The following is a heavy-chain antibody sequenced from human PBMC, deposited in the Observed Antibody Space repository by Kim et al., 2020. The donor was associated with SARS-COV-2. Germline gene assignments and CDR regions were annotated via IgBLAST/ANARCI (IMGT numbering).Heavy chain of an antibody. V-gene: IGHV3-33*01. J-gene: IGHJ4*02. CDR1: GFTFSSYG. Sequence: GGSLRLSCAASGFTFSSYGMHWVRQAPGKGLEWVAVIWYDGSNKYYADSVKGRFTISRDNSKNTLYLQMNSLRDEDTAVYYCARDYYDSSGYDVDDWCQG. CDR3: ARDYYDSSGYDVDD. CDR2: IWYDGSNK. D-gene: IGHD3-22*01.